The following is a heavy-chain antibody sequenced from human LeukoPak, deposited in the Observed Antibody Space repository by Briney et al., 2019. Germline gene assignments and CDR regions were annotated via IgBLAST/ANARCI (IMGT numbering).Heavy chain of an antibody. V-gene: IGHV3-7*01. J-gene: IGHJ4*02. CDR3: ARGRFESNGDFDY. CDR2: IKQDGGEK. CDR1: RFTFSSFW. D-gene: IGHD4-17*01. Sequence: GGSLRLSCAASRFTFSSFWMNWVRQAPGKGLEWVANIKQDGGEKYYVDSVKGRFTISRDNAKNLLYLQINSLRAEDTAVYFCARGRFESNGDFDYWGQGTLVTVSS.